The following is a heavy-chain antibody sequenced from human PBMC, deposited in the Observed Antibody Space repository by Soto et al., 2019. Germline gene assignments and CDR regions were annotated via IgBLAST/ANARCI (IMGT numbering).Heavy chain of an antibody. CDR3: TSLYYGH. J-gene: IGHJ4*02. Sequence: GGSLSLSCAASEFSFTNAWMSWVRQAPGKGLEWVGRIKSKTDGGTTDYAAPVKGRFTISRDESQNTLYLQMNSLKTEDTAVYYCTSLYYGHWGQGTVVTVSS. V-gene: IGHV3-15*01. CDR1: EFSFTNAW. D-gene: IGHD3-16*02. CDR2: IKSKTDGGTT.